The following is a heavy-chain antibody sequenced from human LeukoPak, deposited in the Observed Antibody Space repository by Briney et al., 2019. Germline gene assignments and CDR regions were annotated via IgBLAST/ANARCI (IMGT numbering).Heavy chain of an antibody. D-gene: IGHD3-10*01. CDR2: IYYSGST. J-gene: IGHJ4*02. Sequence: PSETLSLTCTVSGGSISSSSYYWGWIRQPPGKGLEWIGSIYYSGSTYYNPSLKSRVTISVDTSKNQFSLKLSSVTAADTAVYYCARVTGRAQRITMVRGVLRFDYWGQGTLVTVSS. V-gene: IGHV4-39*07. CDR3: ARVTGRAQRITMVRGVLRFDY. CDR1: GGSISSSSYY.